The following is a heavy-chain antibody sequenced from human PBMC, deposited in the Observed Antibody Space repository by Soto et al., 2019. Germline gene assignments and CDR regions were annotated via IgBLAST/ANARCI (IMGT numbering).Heavy chain of an antibody. J-gene: IGHJ5*02. CDR1: GGSISSNIYY. CDR3: ARVKRSTSRLDP. V-gene: IGHV4-39*07. D-gene: IGHD1-26*01. CDR2: MHYSGST. Sequence: PSETLSLTGTVSGGSISSNIYYWGWIRQPPGKGLEWIGYMHYSGSTYYDPSLKSRVTISVDTSKNQFSLKLTSVTPADTAIYYCARVKRSTSRLDPWGQGTLVTVSS.